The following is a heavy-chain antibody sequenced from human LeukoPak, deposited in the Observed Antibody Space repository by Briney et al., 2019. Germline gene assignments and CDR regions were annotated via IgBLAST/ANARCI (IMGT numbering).Heavy chain of an antibody. CDR2: INLNSGDT. D-gene: IGHD1-14*01. CDR1: GYSFTGYY. Sequence: ASVKVSCKPSGYSFTGYYMHWMRQAPGQGVEWMGWINLNSGDTNYAEKFQGRVTMTRDTSISTAYVELSRLRYDDTAVYYCASWAGGNAPVASFDYWGQGTLVTVSS. J-gene: IGHJ4*02. CDR3: ASWAGGNAPVASFDY. V-gene: IGHV1-2*02.